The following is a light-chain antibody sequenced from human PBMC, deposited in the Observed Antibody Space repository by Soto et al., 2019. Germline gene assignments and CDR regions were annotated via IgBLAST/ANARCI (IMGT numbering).Light chain of an antibody. CDR1: SGHSSYA. J-gene: IGLJ3*02. V-gene: IGLV4-69*01. Sequence: QSVLTQSPSASASLGASVKLTCTLSSGHSSYAIAWHQQQPEKGPRYLMKLNSDGSHRKGDGIPGRFSGSSSGAERYLTISSLQAEDEADYYCQTWGTGIRVFGGGTKVTVL. CDR2: LNSDGSH. CDR3: QTWGTGIRV.